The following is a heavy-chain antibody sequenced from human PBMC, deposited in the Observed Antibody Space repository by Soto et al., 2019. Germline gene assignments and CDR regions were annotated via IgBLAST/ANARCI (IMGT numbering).Heavy chain of an antibody. CDR3: AKVPTGEMATVFQAFDI. CDR1: GFTFSSYA. V-gene: IGHV3-23*01. CDR2: ISGSGVST. Sequence: EVQLLESGGGLVQPGGSLRLSRAASGFTFSSYAMSWVRQAPGKGLEWVSAISGSGVSTYYEDSVKGRFAVSRDNSKSKLYLQMNSLRDEDTAVYYCAKVPTGEMATVFQAFDIWGQGTMVTVSS. J-gene: IGHJ3*02. D-gene: IGHD4-4*01.